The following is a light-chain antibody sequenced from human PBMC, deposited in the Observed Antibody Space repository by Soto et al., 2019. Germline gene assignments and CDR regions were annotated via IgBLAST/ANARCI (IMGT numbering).Light chain of an antibody. CDR3: QQYGRSPPFT. Sequence: ELVLTQSPGTLSLSPGERATLSCRASQSVSSSYLAWYQQKPGQAPRLLIYGASNRAAGIPGRFSGSGAGTAFTLTISRLEPEDFAVYFCQQYGRSPPFTFGQGTKVEIK. CDR1: QSVSSSY. J-gene: IGKJ2*01. V-gene: IGKV3-20*01. CDR2: GAS.